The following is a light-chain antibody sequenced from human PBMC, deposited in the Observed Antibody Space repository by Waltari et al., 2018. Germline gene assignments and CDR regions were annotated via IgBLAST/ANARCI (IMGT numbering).Light chain of an antibody. J-gene: IGKJ1*01. CDR1: QGISNR. V-gene: IGKV1-27*01. CDR3: QKYFSVPQT. Sequence: DIQMTQSPSSLSASVGDRVTITCRASQGISNRLAWYQQQPGKVPKLLIYGASTLQSGVPSRCSGSGSGTDFTLTISSLQPEDVATYYCQKYFSVPQTFGQGTKVEIK. CDR2: GAS.